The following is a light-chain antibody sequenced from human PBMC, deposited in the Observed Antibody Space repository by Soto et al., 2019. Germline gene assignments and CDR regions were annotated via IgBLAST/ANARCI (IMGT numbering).Light chain of an antibody. J-gene: IGKJ5*01. V-gene: IGKV1-5*01. Sequence: DIHMTQSPSTVSASVRDRFTITCRASQTIRSLVAWYQQKPGKAPKALIYDASRLGSGVPSTFSGSGSGTEFTLTISRLQPDDFATYYCQQYQTYATFGQGTRRRL. CDR2: DAS. CDR3: QQYQTYAT. CDR1: QTIRSL.